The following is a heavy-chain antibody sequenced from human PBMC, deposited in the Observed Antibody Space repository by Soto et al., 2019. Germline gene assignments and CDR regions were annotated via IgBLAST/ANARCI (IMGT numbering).Heavy chain of an antibody. J-gene: IGHJ6*02. CDR1: GGSISSYY. D-gene: IGHD2-2*01. CDR3: ARALGFCSSTSCAGGYYGMDV. V-gene: IGHV4-59*01. CDR2: IYYSGST. Sequence: SETLSLTCTVSGGSISSYYWSWILQPPGKGLEWIGYIYYSGSTNYNPSLKSRVTISVDTSKNQFSLKLSSVTAADTAVYYCARALGFCSSTSCAGGYYGMDVWGQGTTVTVSS.